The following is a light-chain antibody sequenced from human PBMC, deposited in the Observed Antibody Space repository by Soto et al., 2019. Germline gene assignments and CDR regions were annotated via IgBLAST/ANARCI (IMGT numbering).Light chain of an antibody. J-gene: IGKJ5*01. CDR1: QTISSW. Sequence: DIQMTQSPSTLSGSVGERVTITCRASQTISSWLAWYQQKPGKAPKLLIYKASTLKSGVPSRFSGSGSGTEFTLTISSLQPDDFATYYCQQSYSTPITFGQGTRLEIK. CDR3: QQSYSTPIT. CDR2: KAS. V-gene: IGKV1-5*03.